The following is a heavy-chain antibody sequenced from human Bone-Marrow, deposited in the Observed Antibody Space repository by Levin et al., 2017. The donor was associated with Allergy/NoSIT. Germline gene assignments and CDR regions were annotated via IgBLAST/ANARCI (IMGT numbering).Heavy chain of an antibody. D-gene: IGHD3-10*02. CDR1: GFTFSNAW. CDR2: IKSKTDGGTT. CDR3: TTIGIVRGGDYFDY. J-gene: IGHJ4*02. V-gene: IGHV3-15*07. Sequence: GGSLRLSCAASGFTFSNAWMNWVRQAPGKGLEWVGRIKSKTDGGTTDYAAPVKGRFTISRDDSKNTLYLQMNSLKTEDTAVYYCTTIGIVRGGDYFDYWGQGTLVTVSS.